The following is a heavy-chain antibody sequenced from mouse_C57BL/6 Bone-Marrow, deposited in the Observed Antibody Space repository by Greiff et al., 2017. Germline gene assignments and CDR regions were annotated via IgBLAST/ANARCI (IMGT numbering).Heavy chain of an antibody. Sequence: QVQLKQPGAELVKPGASVKLSCKASGYTFTSYWMHWVKQRPGQGLEWIGMIHPNSGSTNYNEKFKSKATLTVDKSSSTAYMQLSSLTSEDSAVYYCAREGNGSSQYYYAMDYWGQGTSVTVSS. V-gene: IGHV1-64*01. J-gene: IGHJ4*01. D-gene: IGHD1-1*01. CDR3: AREGNGSSQYYYAMDY. CDR2: IHPNSGST. CDR1: GYTFTSYW.